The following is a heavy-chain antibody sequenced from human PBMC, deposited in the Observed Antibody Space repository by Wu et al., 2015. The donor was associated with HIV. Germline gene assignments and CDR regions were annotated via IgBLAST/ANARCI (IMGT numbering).Heavy chain of an antibody. V-gene: IGHV1-18*04. J-gene: IGHJ4*02. Sequence: QVQLVQSGAEVKKPGASVKVSCKASGYTFTGYYMHWVRQAPGQGLEWMGWISAYNGNTNYAQKLQGRVTMTTDTSTSTAYMELRSLRSDDTAVYYCARGLLLWFGESTNGGDYWGQGTLVTVSS. CDR1: GYTFTGYY. D-gene: IGHD3-10*01. CDR2: ISAYNGNT. CDR3: ARGLLLWFGESTNGGDY.